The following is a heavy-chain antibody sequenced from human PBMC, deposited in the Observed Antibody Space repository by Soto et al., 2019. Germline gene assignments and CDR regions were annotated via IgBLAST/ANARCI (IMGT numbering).Heavy chain of an antibody. V-gene: IGHV3-74*01. CDR2: INSDGSST. CDR1: GFTFSSYW. CDR3: AGENYYYDSSGYYDAFDI. J-gene: IGHJ3*02. D-gene: IGHD3-22*01. Sequence: GGSLRLSCAASGFTFSSYWMHWVRQAPGKGLVWVSRINSDGSSTSYADSVKGRFTISRDNAKNTLYLQMNSLRAEDTAVYYCAGENYYYDSSGYYDAFDIWGQGTMVTVSS.